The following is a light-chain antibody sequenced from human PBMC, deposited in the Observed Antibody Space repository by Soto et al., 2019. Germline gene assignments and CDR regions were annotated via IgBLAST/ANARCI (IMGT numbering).Light chain of an antibody. CDR1: SSNIGSHY. V-gene: IGLV1-47*01. Sequence: QSVLAQPPSASGTPGQTVTISCSGSSSNIGSHYVHWYQHLPGLAPKLLIYGSTQRPSGVPDRISGSKSGTSASLAISGLRSEDEADYYCAAWDDSLSGPLFGGGTKLTVL. CDR3: AAWDDSLSGPL. CDR2: GST. J-gene: IGLJ2*01.